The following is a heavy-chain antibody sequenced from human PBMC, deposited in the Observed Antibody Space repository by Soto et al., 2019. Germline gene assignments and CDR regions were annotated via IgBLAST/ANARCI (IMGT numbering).Heavy chain of an antibody. CDR2: ISAYNGHT. J-gene: IGHJ6*02. D-gene: IGHD1-26*01. CDR3: ALWYSGSYSGLGMAV. V-gene: IGHV1-18*01. Sequence: ASVKVSCTTSGYTLASFAISWVRQAPGQGLEWMGWISAYNGHTNYAQKLQDRVTMTTDTSTSTAYMELSSLRSEDTAVYYCALWYSGSYSGLGMAVWGQGTTVTVSS. CDR1: GYTLASFA.